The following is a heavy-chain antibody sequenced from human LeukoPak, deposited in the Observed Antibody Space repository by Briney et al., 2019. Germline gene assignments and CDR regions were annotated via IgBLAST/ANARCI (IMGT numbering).Heavy chain of an antibody. CDR3: ARQNRDIVVVVAARFDY. CDR2: IYYSGST. J-gene: IGHJ4*02. V-gene: IGHV4-39*01. CDR1: GGSISSSSYH. D-gene: IGHD2-15*01. Sequence: PSETLSLTCTVSGGSISSSSYHWGWIRQPPGKGLEWIGSIYYSGSTYYNPSLKSRVTISVDTSKNQFSLKLSSVTAADTAVYYCARQNRDIVVVVAARFDYWGQGTLVTVSS.